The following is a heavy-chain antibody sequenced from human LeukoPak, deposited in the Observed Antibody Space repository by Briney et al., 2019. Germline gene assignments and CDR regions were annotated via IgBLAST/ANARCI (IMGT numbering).Heavy chain of an antibody. CDR1: GFTFSSHW. Sequence: GGSLRLSCAASGFTFSSHWMYWVRHAPGKGLVWVSRISSDGNRATYADSVQGRFTISRDNAKNTLYLQMNSLTAEDTAVYYCAKEWGVVGDGDNYFDPWGQGTLVTVSS. D-gene: IGHD5-24*01. CDR3: AKEWGVVGDGDNYFDP. CDR2: ISSDGNRA. V-gene: IGHV3-74*03. J-gene: IGHJ5*02.